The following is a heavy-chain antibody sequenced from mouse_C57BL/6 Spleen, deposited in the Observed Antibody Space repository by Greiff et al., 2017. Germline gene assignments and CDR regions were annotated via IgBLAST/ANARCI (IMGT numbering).Heavy chain of an antibody. J-gene: IGHJ4*01. CDR2: ISSGGSYT. V-gene: IGHV5-6*01. CDR3: ARQSYNAMDY. Sequence: EVQGVESGGDLVKPGGSLKLSCAASGFTFSSYGMSWVRQTPDKRLEWVATISSGGSYTYYPDSVKGRFTISRDNAKNTLYLQMSSLKSEDTAMYYCARQSYNAMDYWGQGTSVTVSS. CDR1: GFTFSSYG.